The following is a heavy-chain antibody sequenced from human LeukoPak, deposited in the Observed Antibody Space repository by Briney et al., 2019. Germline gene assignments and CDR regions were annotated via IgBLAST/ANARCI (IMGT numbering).Heavy chain of an antibody. J-gene: IGHJ3*02. Sequence: ASVKVSCKASGYTFTDYDINWVRQATGQGLEWMGWMNPNSGNTGYTQKFQGRVTMTRNTSISTAYMELSSLRSEDTAVYYCARDLRRFGELLGAFDIWGQGTMVTVSS. D-gene: IGHD3-10*01. CDR1: GYTFTDYD. CDR3: ARDLRRFGELLGAFDI. V-gene: IGHV1-8*01. CDR2: MNPNSGNT.